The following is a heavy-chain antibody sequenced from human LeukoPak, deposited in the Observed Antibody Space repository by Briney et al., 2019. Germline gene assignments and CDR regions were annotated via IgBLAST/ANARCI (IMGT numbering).Heavy chain of an antibody. D-gene: IGHD3-9*01. Sequence: PGGSLRLSCAASGFTFSSYSMNWVRQAPGKGLEWASSISSSSSYIYYADSVKGRFTISRDNAKNSLYLQMNSLRAEDTAVYYCARDGDHDSSRYNYYYYGMDVWGQGTTVTVSS. CDR3: ARDGDHDSSRYNYYYYGMDV. V-gene: IGHV3-21*01. CDR2: ISSSSSYI. J-gene: IGHJ6*02. CDR1: GFTFSSYS.